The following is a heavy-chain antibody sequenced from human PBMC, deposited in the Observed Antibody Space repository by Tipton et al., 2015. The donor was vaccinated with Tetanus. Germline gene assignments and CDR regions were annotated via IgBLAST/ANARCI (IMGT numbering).Heavy chain of an antibody. CDR1: GGSISPYY. CDR2: IYYSGST. Sequence: TLSLTCTVSGGSISPYYWSWIRQHPGKGLEWIGYIYYSGSTYYNPSLKRRVTISVDTSKNQFSLSLSSVIAADTAVYYCARGVSRDWNRHYFDYWGQGALVTVSS. V-gene: IGHV4-59*08. D-gene: IGHD1/OR15-1a*01. J-gene: IGHJ4*02. CDR3: ARGVSRDWNRHYFDY.